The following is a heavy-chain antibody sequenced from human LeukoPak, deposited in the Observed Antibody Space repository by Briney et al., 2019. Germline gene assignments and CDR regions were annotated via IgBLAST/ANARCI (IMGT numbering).Heavy chain of an antibody. CDR1: GGTFSSYA. CDR3: ARSSGFMYYDFWRFDY. V-gene: IGHV1-69*01. D-gene: IGHD3-3*01. CDR2: IIPIFGTA. Sequence: GASVKVSCKASGGTFSSYAISWVRQAPGQGLEWMGGIIPIFGTANYAQKFQGRVTITADESTSTAYMELSSLGSEDTAVYYCARSSGFMYYDFWRFDYWGQGTLVTVSS. J-gene: IGHJ4*02.